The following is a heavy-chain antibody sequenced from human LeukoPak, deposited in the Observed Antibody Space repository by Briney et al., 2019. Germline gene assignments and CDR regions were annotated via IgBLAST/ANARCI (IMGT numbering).Heavy chain of an antibody. CDR2: ISSSGGNT. CDR1: GFAFSGYS. Sequence: GGSLRLYCAGTGFAFSGYSMNWVRQAPGKGLEWVSYISSSGGNTYYADSVKGRFTISRDNAQNSLYLQMNSLRDEDTAVYHCARSRSGNYFDYWGQGTPVSVSS. V-gene: IGHV3-48*02. CDR3: ARSRSGNYFDY. J-gene: IGHJ4*02. D-gene: IGHD1-26*01.